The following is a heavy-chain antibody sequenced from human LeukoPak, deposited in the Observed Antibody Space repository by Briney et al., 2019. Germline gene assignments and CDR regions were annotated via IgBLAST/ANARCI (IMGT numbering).Heavy chain of an antibody. CDR3: ARDDCSTTPCYAY. D-gene: IGHD2-2*01. V-gene: IGHV3-33*01. J-gene: IGHJ4*02. Sequence: PGGSLGLSCTTSGFTFTNYGINWVRQAPGKGLEWVAAIWYDGSKTSYTDSVKGRFTVSRDISKNTVYLQMNGLKAEDTAVCYCARDDCSTTPCYAYWGQGTLVTVSS. CDR1: GFTFTNYG. CDR2: IWYDGSKT.